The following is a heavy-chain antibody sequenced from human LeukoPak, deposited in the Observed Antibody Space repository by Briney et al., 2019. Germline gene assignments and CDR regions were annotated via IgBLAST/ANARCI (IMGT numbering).Heavy chain of an antibody. CDR1: GYTFTSYA. CDR2: INTNTGDP. D-gene: IGHD2-8*01. V-gene: IGHV7-4-1*02. CDR3: ARTMVYAIFYYFDY. Sequence: GASVKVSCKASGYTFTSYAMNWVRQAPGQGLEWMGWINTNTGDPTYAQGFTGRFVFSLDTSVSTAYLQISSLKAEDTAVYYCARTMVYAIFYYFDYWGQGTLVTVSS. J-gene: IGHJ4*02.